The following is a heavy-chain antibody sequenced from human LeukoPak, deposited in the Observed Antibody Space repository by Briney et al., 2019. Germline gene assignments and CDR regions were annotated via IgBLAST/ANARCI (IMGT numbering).Heavy chain of an antibody. CDR3: ASSPRESGYYYFDY. CDR1: GGSISSGGYY. D-gene: IGHD3-3*01. CDR2: TYYSGST. V-gene: IGHV4-31*03. J-gene: IGHJ4*02. Sequence: SETLSLTCTVSGGSISSGGYYWSWIRQHPGKGLEWIGYTYYSGSTYYNPSLKSRVTMSVDTSKNHFSLKLSSVTAADTAVYYCASSPRESGYYYFDYWGQGTLVTVSS.